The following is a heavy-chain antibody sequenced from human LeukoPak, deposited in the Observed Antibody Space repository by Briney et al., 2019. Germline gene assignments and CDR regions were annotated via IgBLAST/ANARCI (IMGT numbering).Heavy chain of an antibody. CDR2: IIPIFGTA. V-gene: IGHV1-69*01. Sequence: SVKVSCKASGGTFSSYAISWVRQAPGQGLEWMGGIIPIFGTANYAQKFQGRVTITADESTSTAYMELSSLRSEDTAVFYCASLKSGDFWSGFHYWGQGTLVTVSS. D-gene: IGHD3-3*01. CDR1: GGTFSSYA. J-gene: IGHJ4*02. CDR3: ASLKSGDFWSGFHY.